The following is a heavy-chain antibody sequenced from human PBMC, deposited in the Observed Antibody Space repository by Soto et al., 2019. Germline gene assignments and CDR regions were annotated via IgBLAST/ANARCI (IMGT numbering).Heavy chain of an antibody. CDR2: ISAYNGNT. D-gene: IGHD5-18*01. Sequence: ASVKVSCKASGYTFTSYGISWVRQATGQGLEWMGWISAYNGNTNYAQKLQGRVTMTTDTSTSTAYMELRSLRSDDTAVYYCARDTVNRDRVGYGYGIDYWGQGTLVTVSS. V-gene: IGHV1-18*01. CDR3: ARDTVNRDRVGYGYGIDY. J-gene: IGHJ4*02. CDR1: GYTFTSYG.